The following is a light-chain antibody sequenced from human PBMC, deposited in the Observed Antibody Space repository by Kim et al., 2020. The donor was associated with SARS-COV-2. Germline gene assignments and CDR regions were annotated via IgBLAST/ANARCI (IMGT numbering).Light chain of an antibody. CDR3: QQYSTYNTWA. CDR1: QYIFGW. V-gene: IGKV1-5*03. CDR2: KAS. Sequence: FVGDRVTITCRASQYIFGWLAWYQQKPGKAPKLLIYKASSLDSGVPSRFSGSGSGTEFTLTISSLQPDDFATYYCQQYSTYNTWAFGQGTKVDIK. J-gene: IGKJ1*01.